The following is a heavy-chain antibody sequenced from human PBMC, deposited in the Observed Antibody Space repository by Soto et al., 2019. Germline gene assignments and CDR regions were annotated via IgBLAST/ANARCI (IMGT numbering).Heavy chain of an antibody. CDR3: ARGKKSRGDFRKYYFDY. V-gene: IGHV4-34*01. D-gene: IGHD3-10*01. CDR1: GGSFSGYY. Sequence: PSETLSLTCAVYGGSFSGYYWSWIRQPPGKGLEWIGEINHSGSTNYNPSLKSRVTISVDTSKNQFSLKLSSVTAADTAVYYCARGKKSRGDFRKYYFDYWGQGTLVTVSS. CDR2: INHSGST. J-gene: IGHJ4*02.